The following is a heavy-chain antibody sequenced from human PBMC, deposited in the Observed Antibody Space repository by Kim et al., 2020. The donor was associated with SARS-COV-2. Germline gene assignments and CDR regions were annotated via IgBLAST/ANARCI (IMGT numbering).Heavy chain of an antibody. V-gene: IGHV3-9*01. CDR3: AKAVAGTYFDY. CDR2: ISWNSGSI. CDR1: GFTFDDYA. J-gene: IGHJ4*02. D-gene: IGHD6-19*01. Sequence: GGSLRLSCAASGFTFDDYAMHWVRQAPGKGLEWVSGISWNSGSIGYADSVKGRFTISRDNAKNSLYLQMNSLRAEDTALYYCAKAVAGTYFDYWGQGTLVTVSS.